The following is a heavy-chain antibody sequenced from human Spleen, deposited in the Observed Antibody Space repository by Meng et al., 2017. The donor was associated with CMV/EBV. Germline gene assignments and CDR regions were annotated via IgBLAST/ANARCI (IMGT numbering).Heavy chain of an antibody. CDR3: ARGGERRYIVLMAYAPPHYFDY. J-gene: IGHJ4*02. D-gene: IGHD2-8*01. CDR1: YG. CDR2: INWNGGST. V-gene: IGHV3-20*03. Sequence: YGMSWVRQAPGKGLEWVSGINWNGGSTGYADSVKGRFTISRDNAKNSLYLQMNSLRAEDTALYYCARGGERRYIVLMAYAPPHYFDYWGQGTLVTVSS.